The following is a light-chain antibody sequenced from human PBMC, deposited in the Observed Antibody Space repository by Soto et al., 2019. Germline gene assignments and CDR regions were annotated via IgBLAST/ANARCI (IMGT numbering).Light chain of an antibody. J-gene: IGKJ1*01. CDR3: QQRGNWPLT. Sequence: EIVLTQSPATLSLSPGERATLSFRASQSVSSYFAWYQQKPGQAPRLLIYDASNKATGIPARFSGGGSGTDFTLTISSLEPEDFAVYYCQQRGNWPLTFGQGTKVEIK. CDR1: QSVSSY. CDR2: DAS. V-gene: IGKV3-11*01.